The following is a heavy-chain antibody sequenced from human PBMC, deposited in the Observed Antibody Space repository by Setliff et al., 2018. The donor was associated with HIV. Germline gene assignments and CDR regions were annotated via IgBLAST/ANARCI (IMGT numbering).Heavy chain of an antibody. J-gene: IGHJ4*02. D-gene: IGHD3-22*01. CDR3: ARGIDYYDTSGYYQYYFDY. Sequence: ASVKVSCKASGYSFTDYYIHWVRQAPGQGLEWMGWINPKSDGTNYAQKFQGWITMTRDTSISTAYMELSRLISDDTAVYYCARGIDYYDTSGYYQYYFDYWGQGTMVTVSS. V-gene: IGHV1-2*04. CDR1: GYSFTDYY. CDR2: INPKSDGT.